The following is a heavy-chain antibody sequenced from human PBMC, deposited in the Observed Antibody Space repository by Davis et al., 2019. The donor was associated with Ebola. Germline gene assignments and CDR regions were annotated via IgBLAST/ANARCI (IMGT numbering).Heavy chain of an antibody. CDR2: IYHSGST. J-gene: IGHJ4*02. V-gene: IGHV4-38-2*02. CDR3: ARAGVGIATLT. CDR1: GYSISSGYY. Sequence: SETLSLTCTVSGYSISSGYYWGWIRQPPGKGLEWIGSIYHSGSTYYNPSLKSRVTISVDTSKNQFSLKLSSVTAADTAVYYCARAGVGIATLTWGQGTLVTVSS. D-gene: IGHD6-6*01.